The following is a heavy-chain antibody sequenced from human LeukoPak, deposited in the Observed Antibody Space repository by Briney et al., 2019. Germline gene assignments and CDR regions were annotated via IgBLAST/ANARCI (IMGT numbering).Heavy chain of an antibody. CDR2: ISGGVIST. CDR3: AKDIDNGDYVVY. J-gene: IGHJ4*02. V-gene: IGHV3-23*01. CDR1: GFIFNSYG. Sequence: GGSLRLSCAGSGFIFNSYGMSWVRQAPGKGLEWVSAISGGVISTYYADSVKGRFTISRDNSKNTLYLQMNSLRAEDTAVYYCAKDIDNGDYVVYWGQGTLVTVSS. D-gene: IGHD4-17*01.